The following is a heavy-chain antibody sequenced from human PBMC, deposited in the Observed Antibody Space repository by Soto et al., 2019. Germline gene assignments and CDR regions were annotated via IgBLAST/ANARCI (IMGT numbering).Heavy chain of an antibody. D-gene: IGHD6-6*01. J-gene: IGHJ4*02. CDR1: VFIFIDHG. CDR3: AKDRTIASRNFDD. CDR2: IAGSVGST. V-gene: IGHV3-23*01. Sequence: PGWSLRLSCASSVFIFIDHGMSWVRQAPGKGPEWVSAIAGSVGSTYYADSVKGRFTISRDNSKNMLYLQMDSLRAEDTAVYYCAKDRTIASRNFDDWGQGVLVTVSS.